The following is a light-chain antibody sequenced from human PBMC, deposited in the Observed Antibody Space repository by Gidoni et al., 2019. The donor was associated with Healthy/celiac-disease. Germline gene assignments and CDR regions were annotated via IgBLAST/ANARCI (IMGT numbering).Light chain of an antibody. Sequence: EIVLTQSPATLSLSPGATATLSCRASQSVSSYLAWYQQKPGPAPRLLIHDASNRATGSTARFSGSGSGTDVTLTISSLEPEDFAVYYCQQRSNWPPWTFGQGTKVEIK. CDR1: QSVSSY. CDR2: DAS. J-gene: IGKJ1*01. CDR3: QQRSNWPPWT. V-gene: IGKV3-11*01.